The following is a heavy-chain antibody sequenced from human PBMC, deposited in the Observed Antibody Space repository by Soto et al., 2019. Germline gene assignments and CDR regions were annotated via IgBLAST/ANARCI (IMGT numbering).Heavy chain of an antibody. Sequence: SETLSLTCTVSGGSISSYYWSWIRQPPGKGLEWIGDIYYSGSTNYNPSLKSRVTISVDTSKNQFSLKLSSVTAADTAVYYCARSPLGYYGSGSYDYWGQGTLVTVSS. J-gene: IGHJ4*02. CDR3: ARSPLGYYGSGSYDY. CDR2: IYYSGST. V-gene: IGHV4-59*01. CDR1: GGSISSYY. D-gene: IGHD3-10*01.